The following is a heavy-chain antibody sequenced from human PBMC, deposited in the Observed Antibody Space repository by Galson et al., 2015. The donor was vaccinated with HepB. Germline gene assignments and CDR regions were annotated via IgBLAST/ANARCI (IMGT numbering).Heavy chain of an antibody. CDR3: TRDRLS. Sequence: SLRLSCAASGFSFSADWMHWVRQTPEKGLVWVSRINSDGRYTHYADSVKGRFTISRDNAKNTLYLQMNSLRAEDTAVYYCTRDRLSWGQGTLVTVSS. CDR1: GFSFSADW. D-gene: IGHD2/OR15-2a*01. J-gene: IGHJ5*02. CDR2: INSDGRYT. V-gene: IGHV3-74*01.